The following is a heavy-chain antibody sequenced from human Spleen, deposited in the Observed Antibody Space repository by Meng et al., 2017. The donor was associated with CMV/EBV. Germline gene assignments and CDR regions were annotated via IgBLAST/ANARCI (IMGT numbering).Heavy chain of an antibody. CDR2: ISSSGSTI. V-gene: IGHV3-48*04. D-gene: IGHD3-16*01. CDR1: GFTFSSYS. J-gene: IGHJ4*02. Sequence: GESLKISCAASGFTFSSYSMNWVRQAPGKGLEWVSYISSSGSTIYYADSVKGRFTISRDNAKNSLYLQMDSLRAEDTALYYCARVWLLGGQGTLVTVSS. CDR3: ARVWLL.